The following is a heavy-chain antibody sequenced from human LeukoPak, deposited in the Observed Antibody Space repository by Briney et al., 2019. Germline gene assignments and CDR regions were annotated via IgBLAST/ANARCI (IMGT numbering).Heavy chain of an antibody. D-gene: IGHD3-10*01. Sequence: ASVKVSCKASGGTFSSYAISWVRQASGQGLEWMGGIIPIFGTANYAQKFQGRVTITADKSTSTAYMELSSLRSEDTAVYYCAGGGITMVRGAPYNWFDPWGQGTLVTVSS. CDR1: GGTFSSYA. CDR3: AGGGITMVRGAPYNWFDP. CDR2: IIPIFGTA. V-gene: IGHV1-69*06. J-gene: IGHJ5*02.